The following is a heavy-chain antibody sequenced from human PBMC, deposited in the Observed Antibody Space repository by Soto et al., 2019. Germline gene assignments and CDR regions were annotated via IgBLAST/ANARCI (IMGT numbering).Heavy chain of an antibody. CDR1: GGPISSNNW. V-gene: IGHV4-4*02. CDR3: ARMPYSSYAMDV. CDR2: IHHDTGT. J-gene: IGHJ6*02. D-gene: IGHD2-2*01. Sequence: VQLQESGPGLVEPSGTLSLTCAVSGGPISSNNWWSWVRQPPGKGLEWIGEIHHDTGTNYNTSLRSRVTISVDKSKNQLSLNLNSVTAADAAIYYCARMPYSSYAMDVWGQGTTVTVSS.